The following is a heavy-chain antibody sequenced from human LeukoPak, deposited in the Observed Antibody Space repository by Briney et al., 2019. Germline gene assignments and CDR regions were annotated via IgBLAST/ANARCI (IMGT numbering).Heavy chain of an antibody. CDR2: IYTSGRT. J-gene: IGHJ5*02. V-gene: IGHV4-61*02. CDR3: ARGTMIRVDP. Sequence: SETLSLTCTVSGGSMNSGSYYWSWIRQPAGKGLEWIGRIYTSGRTNYNPSLQSRVTISVDTSKNQFSLKLNSETAADTAVYYCARGTMIRVDPWGQGTLVTVSS. D-gene: IGHD3-10*01. CDR1: GGSMNSGSYY.